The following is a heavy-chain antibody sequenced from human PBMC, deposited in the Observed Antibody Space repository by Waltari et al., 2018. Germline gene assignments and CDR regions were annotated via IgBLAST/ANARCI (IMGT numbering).Heavy chain of an antibody. Sequence: EVQLVQSGAEVKKPGESLKISCKGSGYSFTSYWIGWVRQMPGKGLEWMGIIYPGDSDTRYSPTFQGQVTISADKSISTAYLQWSSLKASDTAMYYCATSTGGDLAGEDAFDIWGQGTMVTVSS. CDR2: IYPGDSDT. CDR1: GYSFTSYW. D-gene: IGHD4-17*01. CDR3: ATSTGGDLAGEDAFDI. J-gene: IGHJ3*02. V-gene: IGHV5-51*03.